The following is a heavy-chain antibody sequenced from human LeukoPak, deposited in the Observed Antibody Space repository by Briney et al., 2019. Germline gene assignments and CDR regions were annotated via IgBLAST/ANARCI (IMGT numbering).Heavy chain of an antibody. D-gene: IGHD6-19*01. Sequence: GGSLRLSCAASGFTFSDHYMDWVRLAPGKGLEWVGRIRNKANSYGTEYAAAVKGRFTISRDDSKNSLYLQMNSLRSEDTAVYYCASIAVAGYFDYWGQGTLVTVSS. CDR2: IRNKANSYGT. CDR3: ASIAVAGYFDY. J-gene: IGHJ4*02. CDR1: GFTFSDHY. V-gene: IGHV3-72*01.